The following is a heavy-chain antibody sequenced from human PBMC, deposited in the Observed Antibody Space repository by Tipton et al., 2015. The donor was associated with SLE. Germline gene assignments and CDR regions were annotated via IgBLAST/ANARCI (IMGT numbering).Heavy chain of an antibody. J-gene: IGHJ4*02. CDR3: ASSPAWELPYYFDY. Sequence: SLRLSCAASGIIVSDNYMSWVRQAPGKGLEWVSVIYSGGSTYYADSVKGRFTISRDNSKNTLYLQMNSLRAEDTAVYYCASSPAWELPYYFDYWGQGTLVTVSS. D-gene: IGHD1-26*01. CDR2: IYSGGST. V-gene: IGHV3-53*05. CDR1: GIIVSDNY.